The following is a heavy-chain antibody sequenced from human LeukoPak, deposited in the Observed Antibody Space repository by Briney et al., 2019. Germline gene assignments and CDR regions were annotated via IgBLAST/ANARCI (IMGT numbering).Heavy chain of an antibody. Sequence: GGSLRLSCAASGFTFSNYWMTWVRQAPGKGLEWVANIKQDGSEKYYVDSVKGRFTISRDNAKNSLYLQMNSLRAEDTAVYYCAREYYDTSGSAFDIWGQGTMVTVSS. CDR3: AREYYDTSGSAFDI. CDR2: IKQDGSEK. V-gene: IGHV3-7*01. D-gene: IGHD3-22*01. CDR1: GFTFSNYW. J-gene: IGHJ3*02.